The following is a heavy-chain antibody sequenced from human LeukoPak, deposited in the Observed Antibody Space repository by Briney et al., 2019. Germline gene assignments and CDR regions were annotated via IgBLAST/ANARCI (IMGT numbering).Heavy chain of an antibody. J-gene: IGHJ4*02. CDR3: ARGMGGKRITMVRGVNYFDY. V-gene: IGHV4-39*07. D-gene: IGHD3-10*01. CDR1: GGSISSSSYY. Sequence: SETLSLTCTVSGGSISSSSYYWGWIRQPPGKGLEWIGSIYYSGSTNYNPSLKSRVTISVDTSKNQFSLKLSSVTAADTAVYYCARGMGGKRITMVRGVNYFDYWGQGTLVTVSS. CDR2: IYYSGST.